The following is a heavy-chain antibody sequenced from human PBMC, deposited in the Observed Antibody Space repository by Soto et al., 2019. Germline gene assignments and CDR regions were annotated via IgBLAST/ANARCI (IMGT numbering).Heavy chain of an antibody. CDR1: GYTFIAYG. CDR3: ARELNTDPSAYYSFAY. Sequence: QVQLVQSGPEVKMPGASVKVSCRTSGYTFIAYGLAWLRQAPGQRPEWMGWVSTNNADTNYAQKFQGRVTMTTETSTRTTYMELRSLRSDDTAVSYCARELNTDPSAYYSFAYWGQGTLVTVSS. V-gene: IGHV1-18*01. CDR2: VSTNNADT. J-gene: IGHJ4*02. D-gene: IGHD3-22*01.